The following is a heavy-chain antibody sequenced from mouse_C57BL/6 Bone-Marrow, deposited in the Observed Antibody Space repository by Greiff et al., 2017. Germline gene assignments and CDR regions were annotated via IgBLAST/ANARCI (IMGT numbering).Heavy chain of an antibody. Sequence: VQLQQPGAELVRPGSSVKLSCKASGYTFTSYWMHWVKQRPIQGLEWIGNIDPSDSETHYNQKFKDKATLTVDKSSSTAYMQLSSLTSEDSAVYYCARSDGAYYSNVWYFDVWGTGTTVTVSS. J-gene: IGHJ1*03. CDR3: ARSDGAYYSNVWYFDV. D-gene: IGHD2-5*01. V-gene: IGHV1-52*01. CDR1: GYTFTSYW. CDR2: IDPSDSET.